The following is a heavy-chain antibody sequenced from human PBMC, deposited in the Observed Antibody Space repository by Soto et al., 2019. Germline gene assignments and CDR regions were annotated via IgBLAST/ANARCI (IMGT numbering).Heavy chain of an antibody. CDR1: GYTFTSYA. CDR2: INAGNGNT. Sequence: ASVKVSCKASGYTFTSYAMHWVRQAPGQRLEWMGWINAGNGNTKYSQKFQGRVTITRDTSASTAYMELSSLRSEDTAVYYCARNLLLWLSDYYYYYGMDVWGQGTTVTVSS. CDR3: ARNLLLWLSDYYYYYGMDV. J-gene: IGHJ6*02. V-gene: IGHV1-3*01. D-gene: IGHD2-2*01.